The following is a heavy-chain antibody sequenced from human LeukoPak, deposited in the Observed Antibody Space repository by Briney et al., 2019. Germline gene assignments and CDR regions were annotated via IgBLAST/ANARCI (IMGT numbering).Heavy chain of an antibody. V-gene: IGHV1-69*13. CDR1: GGTFSSYA. J-gene: IGHJ4*02. CDR3: ARVGYNWSDVGY. D-gene: IGHD1-20*01. Sequence: SVKVSCKASGGTFSSYAISWVRQAPGQGLEWMGGIIPIFGTANYAQKFQGRVTITADESTSTAYMELSSLRSEDTAVYYCARVGYNWSDVGYWGQGTLVTVSS. CDR2: IIPIFGTA.